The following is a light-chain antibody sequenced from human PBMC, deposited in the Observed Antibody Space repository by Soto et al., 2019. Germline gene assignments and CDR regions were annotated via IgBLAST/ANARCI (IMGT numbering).Light chain of an antibody. Sequence: QSALTQPASVSGSPGQSITISCTGTSSDVGAYNYVSWYQQYPGKAPKLMIYDVSNRPSGVSNRFSGSKSGNTASLTISGLQAEDEADYYCCSYTRSPSYVFGPGTKLTVL. CDR1: SSDVGAYNY. V-gene: IGLV2-14*01. J-gene: IGLJ1*01. CDR2: DVS. CDR3: CSYTRSPSYV.